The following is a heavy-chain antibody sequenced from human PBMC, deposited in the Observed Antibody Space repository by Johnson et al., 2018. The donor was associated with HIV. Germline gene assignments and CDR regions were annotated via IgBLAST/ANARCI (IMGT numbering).Heavy chain of an antibody. CDR3: ARVWSGSYYSNAFDI. J-gene: IGHJ3*02. CDR2: INWNGGST. D-gene: IGHD1-26*01. Sequence: VQLVESGGGVVRPGGSLRLSCAASGFTFDDYGMTWVRQAPGKGLEWVSGINWNGGSTGYADSVKGRFTISRDDAKNSLYLQMNSLRAEDTALYYCARVWSGSYYSNAFDICGQGTMVTVSS. CDR1: GFTFDDYG. V-gene: IGHV3-20*04.